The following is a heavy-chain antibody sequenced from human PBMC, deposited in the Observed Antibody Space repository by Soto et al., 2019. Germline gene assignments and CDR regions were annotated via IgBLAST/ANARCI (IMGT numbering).Heavy chain of an antibody. J-gene: IGHJ4*02. D-gene: IGHD3-22*01. V-gene: IGHV4-31*03. Sequence: TLSLSCPFSGFSISSGGGCWSWIRQHPGKGLEWIGYIYYSGSTYYNPSLKSRVTISVDTSKNQFSLKLSSVTAADTAVYYCARDGGPPGRSYYYHFDYWGQGTLVPVSS. CDR3: ARDGGPPGRSYYYHFDY. CDR1: GFSISSGGGC. CDR2: IYYSGST.